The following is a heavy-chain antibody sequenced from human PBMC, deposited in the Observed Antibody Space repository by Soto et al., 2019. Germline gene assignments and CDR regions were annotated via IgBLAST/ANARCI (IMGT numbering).Heavy chain of an antibody. CDR2: IIPIFGTA. Sequence: QVQLVQSGAEVKKPGSSVKVSCKASGGTFSSYAISWVRQAPGQGLEWMGGIIPIFGTANYAQKFQGRVTITADESTSTAYMELSSLRSEDTAVYYGAREPNRGYSDGYADYGMDVWGQGTTVTVSS. J-gene: IGHJ6*02. CDR3: AREPNRGYSDGYADYGMDV. CDR1: GGTFSSYA. V-gene: IGHV1-69*01. D-gene: IGHD5-18*01.